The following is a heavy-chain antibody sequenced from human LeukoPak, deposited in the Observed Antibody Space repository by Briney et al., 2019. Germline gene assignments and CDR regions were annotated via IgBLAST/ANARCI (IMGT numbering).Heavy chain of an antibody. CDR2: IYYSGST. V-gene: IGHV4-59*01. CDR1: GCSISSYY. D-gene: IGHD3-10*01. J-gene: IGHJ4*02. CDR3: ARGGLAVPDY. Sequence: PSETLSLTCPVSGCSISSYYWSWIRQPPGKGLEWIGYIYYSGSTNYNPSLKSRVTISRDTSKNQFSLKLSSVTAADTAVYYCARGGLAVPDYWGQGTLVTVSS.